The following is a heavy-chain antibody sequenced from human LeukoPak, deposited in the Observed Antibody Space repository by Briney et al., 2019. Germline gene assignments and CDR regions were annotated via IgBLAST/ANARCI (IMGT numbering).Heavy chain of an antibody. V-gene: IGHV3-23*01. J-gene: IGHJ4*02. CDR2: ITGSGGST. CDR1: GFTFSSYA. CDR3: AKGTPVTMMVVTYYFDY. D-gene: IGHD3-22*01. Sequence: GGSLRLSCAASGFTFSSYAMGWVRQAPGKGLEWVSAITGSGGSTYYADSVKGRFTISRDNSKNTLSLQLNSLRAEDTAIYYCAKGTPVTMMVVTYYFDYWGQGTLVTVSS.